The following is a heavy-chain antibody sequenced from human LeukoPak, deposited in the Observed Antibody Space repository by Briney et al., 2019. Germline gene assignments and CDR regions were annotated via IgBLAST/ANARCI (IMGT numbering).Heavy chain of an antibody. CDR1: GGSISSGDYY. V-gene: IGHV4-30-4*08. D-gene: IGHD3-3*01. CDR3: ARGWFSGFWSGYSPFDY. Sequence: PSQTLSLTCTVSGGSISSGDYYWSWIRQPPGKGLEWIGYIYYSGSTYYNPSLKSRVTISVDTSKNQFSLKLSSVTAADTAVYYCARGWFSGFWSGYSPFDYWGQGTLVTVSS. J-gene: IGHJ4*02. CDR2: IYYSGST.